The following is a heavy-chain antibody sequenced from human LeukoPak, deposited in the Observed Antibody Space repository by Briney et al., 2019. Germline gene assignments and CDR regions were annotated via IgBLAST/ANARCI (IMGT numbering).Heavy chain of an antibody. CDR2: SSSSGSTI. Sequence: AETLSLTCAATGFTLRSHKFVLIRQAPRTAPEWVSYSSSSGSTIYYADSVKGRFAISRDNAEKSLYLQMNSLRAEDTAVYYCARHQQLNYWGQGTLVTVSS. V-gene: IGHV3-48*03. CDR3: ARHQQLNY. D-gene: IGHD6-13*01. CDR1: GFTLRSHK. J-gene: IGHJ4*02.